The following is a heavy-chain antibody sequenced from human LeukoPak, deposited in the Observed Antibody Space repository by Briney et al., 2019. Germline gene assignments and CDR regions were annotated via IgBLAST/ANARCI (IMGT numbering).Heavy chain of an antibody. CDR2: INHSGST. J-gene: IGHJ5*02. Sequence: SETLSLTCAVYGGSFSGYYWSWIRQPPGKGLEWIGEINHSGSTNYNPSLKSRVTISVDTSKNQFSLKPSSVTAADTAVYYCARGRRSGWFDPWGQGTLVTVSS. D-gene: IGHD2-15*01. V-gene: IGHV4-34*01. CDR3: ARGRRSGWFDP. CDR1: GGSFSGYY.